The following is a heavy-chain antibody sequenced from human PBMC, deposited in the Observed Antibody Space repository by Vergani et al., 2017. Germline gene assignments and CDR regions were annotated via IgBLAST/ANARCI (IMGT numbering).Heavy chain of an antibody. Sequence: VQLVESGGGLVQPGGSLRLSCTASGFTFSNYWMQWVRQASGKVLMWVSRINSDGDSTSYADSVKGRFTISRDNAKNTLYLQMDSLRAEDTAVYYCARDGWELLDYFCNMKVWEKGSTVTVFS. J-gene: IGHJ6*03. CDR1: GFTFSNYW. V-gene: IGHV3-74*01. CDR3: ARDGWELLDYFCNMKV. D-gene: IGHD1-26*01. CDR2: INSDGDST.